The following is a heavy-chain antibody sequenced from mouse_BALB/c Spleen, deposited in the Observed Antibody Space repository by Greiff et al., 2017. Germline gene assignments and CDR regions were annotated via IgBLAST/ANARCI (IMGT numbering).Heavy chain of an antibody. V-gene: IGHV3-6*02. CDR2: ISYDGSN. J-gene: IGHJ1*01. Sequence: EVQVVESGPGLVKPSQSLSLTCSVTGYSITSGYYWNWIRQFPGNKLEWMGYISYDGSNNYNPSLKNRISITRDTSKNQFFLKLNSVTTEDTATYYCAREGIYYDYDEGYFDVWGAGTTVTVSS. CDR3: AREGIYYDYDEGYFDV. CDR1: GYSITSGYY. D-gene: IGHD2-4*01.